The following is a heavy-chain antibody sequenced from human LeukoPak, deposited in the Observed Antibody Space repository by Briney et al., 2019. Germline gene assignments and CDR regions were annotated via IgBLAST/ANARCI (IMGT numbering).Heavy chain of an antibody. D-gene: IGHD3-3*01. J-gene: IGHJ4*02. CDR1: GGSISSSSYY. Sequence: PSETLSLTCTVSGGSISSSSYYWGWIRQPPGKGLEWIGSIYYSGSTYYNPSLKCRVTISVDTSKNQFSLKLSSVTAADTAVYYCARMLTIFGVVIDYWGQGTLVTVSS. CDR2: IYYSGST. CDR3: ARMLTIFGVVIDY. V-gene: IGHV4-39*07.